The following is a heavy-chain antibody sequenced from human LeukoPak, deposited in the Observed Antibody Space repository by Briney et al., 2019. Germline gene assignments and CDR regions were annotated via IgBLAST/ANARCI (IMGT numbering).Heavy chain of an antibody. CDR1: GGSISSYY. D-gene: IGHD3-10*01. Sequence: KPSETLSLTCTVSGGSISSYYWSWIRQPPGKGLEWIGYIYYSGSTNYNPSLKSRVIISVDTSKNQFSLKLSSVTAADTAVYYCARDRGPSGGYYYGSGSYFPFDYWGQGTLVTVSS. CDR3: ARDRGPSGGYYYGSGSYFPFDY. J-gene: IGHJ4*02. V-gene: IGHV4-59*01. CDR2: IYYSGST.